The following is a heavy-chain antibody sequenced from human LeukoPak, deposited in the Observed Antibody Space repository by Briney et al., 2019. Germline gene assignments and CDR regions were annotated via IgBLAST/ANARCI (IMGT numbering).Heavy chain of an antibody. CDR3: ARHGMGDGFDI. J-gene: IGHJ3*02. D-gene: IGHD1-26*01. Sequence: KPSETLSLTCTVSGGSISSYYWSWIRQPPGKGLEWIGYIYYSGSTNYNPSLKSRVTMSVDTSKNQFSLKLSSVTAADTAVYYCARHGMGDGFDIWGQGTMVTVSS. CDR1: GGSISSYY. V-gene: IGHV4-59*08. CDR2: IYYSGST.